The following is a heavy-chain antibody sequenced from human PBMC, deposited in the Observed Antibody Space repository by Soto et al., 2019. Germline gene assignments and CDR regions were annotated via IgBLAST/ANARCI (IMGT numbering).Heavy chain of an antibody. Sequence: PGGSLRLSCAASGFTFKYCAMNWVRQAPGKGLEWVAHIAGPSGSLYYADSVRGRFTISRDNSNNTLFLQMNSLRAEDTAIYYCVKDKYASSLLRGAWDHWGQGIRVTVSA. J-gene: IGHJ4*02. CDR3: VKDKYASSLLRGAWDH. V-gene: IGHV3-23*01. CDR2: IAGPSGSL. CDR1: GFTFKYCA. D-gene: IGHD6-6*01.